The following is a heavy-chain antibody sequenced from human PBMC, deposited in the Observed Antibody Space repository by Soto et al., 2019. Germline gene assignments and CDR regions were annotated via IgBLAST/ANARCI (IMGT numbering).Heavy chain of an antibody. CDR2: IYPGDSDT. CDR3: ARRAYIAAAGTGNYGMDV. D-gene: IGHD6-13*01. J-gene: IGHJ6*02. V-gene: IGHV5-51*01. Sequence: GESLKISCKGSGYSFTSYWIGWVRQMPGKGLEWMGIIYPGDSDTRYSPSFQGQVTISADKSISTAYLQWSSLKASDTAMYYCARRAYIAAAGTGNYGMDVWGQGTTVTVS. CDR1: GYSFTSYW.